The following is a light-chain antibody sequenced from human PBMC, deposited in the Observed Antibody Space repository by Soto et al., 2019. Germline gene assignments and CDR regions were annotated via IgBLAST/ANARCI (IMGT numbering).Light chain of an antibody. CDR2: DAS. V-gene: IGKV1-5*01. CDR3: QQYNSSPWT. J-gene: IGKJ1*01. CDR1: QGIRSW. Sequence: DIEMTQSPSTLSASLGDRVTITCRASQGIRSWLAWYQQKPGKAPKLLIYDASSLESGVPSRFSGSGSGTEYTLTISSLPPDDFETYYCQQYNSSPWTFGQGTKVDI.